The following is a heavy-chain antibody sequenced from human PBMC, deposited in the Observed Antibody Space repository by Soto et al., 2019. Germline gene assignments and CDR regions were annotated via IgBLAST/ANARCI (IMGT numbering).Heavy chain of an antibody. CDR1: GFSLSTSGVG. J-gene: IGHJ4*02. CDR3: AHSRARPMVRGVIFDY. Sequence: QITLKESGPTLVKPTQTLTLTCTFSGFSLSTSGVGVGWIRQPPGKALEWLALIYWDDDKRYSPSLKSRLTITKDTSKNQVVLTMTNMDPVDTATYYCAHSRARPMVRGVIFDYWGQGTLVTVSS. V-gene: IGHV2-5*02. D-gene: IGHD3-10*01. CDR2: IYWDDDK.